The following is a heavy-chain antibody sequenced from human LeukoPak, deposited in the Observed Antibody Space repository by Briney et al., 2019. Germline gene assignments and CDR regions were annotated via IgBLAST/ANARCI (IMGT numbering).Heavy chain of an antibody. CDR1: GVTFRDCT. D-gene: IGHD2/OR15-2a*01. V-gene: IGHV3-43*02. CDR3: AKGNNTFSFTLDY. CDR2: ISGDESAT. Sequence: GGSQRLSFAVSGVTFRDCTMHWVRQAPGKGLQWVSLISGDESATHYADSVKGRFTISRDNSKHSVYLQMTGLTVEDTAFYYCAKGNNTFSFTLDYWGQGALVTVSS. J-gene: IGHJ4*02.